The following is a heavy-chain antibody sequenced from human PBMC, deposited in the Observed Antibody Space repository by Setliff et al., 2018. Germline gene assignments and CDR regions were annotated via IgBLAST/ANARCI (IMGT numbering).Heavy chain of an antibody. D-gene: IGHD3-10*01. CDR1: GYSISSGYY. CDR2: IYHSGST. CDR3: VMGSGALGPN. J-gene: IGHJ4*02. V-gene: IGHV4-38-2*01. Sequence: PSETLSLTCAVSGYSISSGYYWGWIRQPPGKGLEWIGSIYHSGSTYYNPSLKSRVTISVDTSKNQFSLKLSSVTAADTAVYYCVMGSGALGPNWGQGTLVTVSS.